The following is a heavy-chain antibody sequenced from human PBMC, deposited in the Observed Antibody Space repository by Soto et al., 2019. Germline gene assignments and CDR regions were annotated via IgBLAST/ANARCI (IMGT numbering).Heavy chain of an antibody. CDR3: ARDDSSSSHWFDP. J-gene: IGHJ5*02. V-gene: IGHV4-59*01. Sequence: SETLSLTCTVSGGSISSYYWSWIRQPPGKGLEWIGYIYYSGSTNYNPSLKSRVTISVDTSKNQFSLKLSSVTAVDTAVYYCARDDSSSSHWFDPWGQGTLVTV. CDR2: IYYSGST. CDR1: GGSISSYY. D-gene: IGHD6-6*01.